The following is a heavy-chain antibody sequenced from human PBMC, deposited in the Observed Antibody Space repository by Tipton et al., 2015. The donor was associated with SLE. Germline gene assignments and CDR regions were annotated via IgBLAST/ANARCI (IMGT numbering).Heavy chain of an antibody. Sequence: TLSLTCTVSLYSIGSGFYWDWVRQAPGKGLEWVATMHHNGSTYYNPSLRSRVAVSMDTSRNQFSLRLTSVTAADTAVYYCARATDWNLSPDVWGKGTTVTVSS. CDR2: MHHNGST. J-gene: IGHJ6*04. CDR3: ARATDWNLSPDV. D-gene: IGHD1-7*01. CDR1: LYSIGSGFY. V-gene: IGHV4-38-2*02.